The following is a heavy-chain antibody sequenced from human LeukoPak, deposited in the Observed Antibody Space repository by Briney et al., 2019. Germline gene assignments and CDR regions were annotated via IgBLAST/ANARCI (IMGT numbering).Heavy chain of an antibody. CDR2: IPRNGSYT. D-gene: IGHD6-13*01. V-gene: IGHV3-11*05. Sequence: GGSLRLSCVASGFTFSDYYMSWIRQAPGKGLEWVSYIPRNGSYTSYADSVKGRFTISRDNAKNSLYLQMNSLRAEDTAVYYCARAANTAAGTPTLAIDYWGQGTLVTASS. CDR3: ARAANTAAGTPTLAIDY. J-gene: IGHJ4*02. CDR1: GFTFSDYY.